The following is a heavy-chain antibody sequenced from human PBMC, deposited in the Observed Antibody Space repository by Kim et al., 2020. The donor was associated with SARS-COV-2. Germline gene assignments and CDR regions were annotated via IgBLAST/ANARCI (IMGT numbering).Heavy chain of an antibody. CDR1: GLTFSSYA. Sequence: GGSMRLSCAASGLTFSSYAMHWVRQAPGKGLEWVAVISYDGSHKYYEDSVKGRFTISRDNSKNTLYLQMNSLRAEDTAVYYCARVTPGSYGSGSDYAYY. V-gene: IGHV3-30*04. CDR2: ISYDGSHK. CDR3: ARVTPGSYGSGSDYAYY. D-gene: IGHD3-10*01. J-gene: IGHJ6*01.